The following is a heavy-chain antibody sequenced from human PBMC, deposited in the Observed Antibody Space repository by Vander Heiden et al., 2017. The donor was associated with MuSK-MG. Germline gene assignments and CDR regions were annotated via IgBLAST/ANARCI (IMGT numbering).Heavy chain of an antibody. Sequence: QVQLVQSGAEVKKPGASVKVSCKASGYPFTGDYMHWVRQAPGQGLEWMGWINTNSGGTNYAQKFQGRVTMTRDTSISTAYMELSRLRSDDTAVYYCARDIGDPHYYYYYMDVWGKGTTVTVSS. CDR1: GYPFTGDY. V-gene: IGHV1-2*02. J-gene: IGHJ6*03. CDR3: ARDIGDPHYYYYYMDV. CDR2: INTNSGGT. D-gene: IGHD3-16*01.